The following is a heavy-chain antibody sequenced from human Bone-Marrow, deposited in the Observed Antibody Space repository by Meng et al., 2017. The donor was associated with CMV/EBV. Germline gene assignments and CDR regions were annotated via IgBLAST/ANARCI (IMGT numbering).Heavy chain of an antibody. CDR2: ISWNSGSI. D-gene: IGHD3-22*01. CDR3: AREPLQSNYYDSSHPGFDY. V-gene: IGHV3-9*01. Sequence: GGSLRLSCAASGFTFDDYAMHWVRQAPGKGLEWVSGISWNSGSIGYADSVKGRFTISRDNAKNSLYLQMNSLRAEDTAVYYCAREPLQSNYYDSSHPGFDYWGQGTLVTVSS. J-gene: IGHJ4*02. CDR1: GFTFDDYA.